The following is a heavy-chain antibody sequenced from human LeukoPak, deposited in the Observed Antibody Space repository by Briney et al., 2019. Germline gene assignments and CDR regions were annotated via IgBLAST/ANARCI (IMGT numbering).Heavy chain of an antibody. CDR2: INPSGGGT. CDR3: AGEYSSSSLGY. Sequence: ASVKVSCKASGYTFTSYYMHWVRQAPGQGLEWMGIINPSGGGTSYAQKFQGRVTMTRDMSTSTVHMELSSLRSEDTAVYYCAGEYSSSSLGYWGQGTLVTVSS. J-gene: IGHJ4*02. CDR1: GYTFTSYY. D-gene: IGHD6-13*01. V-gene: IGHV1-46*01.